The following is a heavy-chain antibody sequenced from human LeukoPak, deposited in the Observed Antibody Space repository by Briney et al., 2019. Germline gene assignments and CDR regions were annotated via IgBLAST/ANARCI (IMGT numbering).Heavy chain of an antibody. CDR2: IYYSGST. CDR1: GGSISSSSYY. Sequence: SETLSLTCTVSGGSISSSSYYWRWVRQPPGKGLEGFVYIYYSGSTHYHPSLKSRVTISVDTSKNQCSLKLSSVTAADTAVYYCARQIVVVAYDAFDIWGQGTMVTVSS. V-gene: IGHV4-61*05. J-gene: IGHJ3*02. D-gene: IGHD3-22*01. CDR3: ARQIVVVAYDAFDI.